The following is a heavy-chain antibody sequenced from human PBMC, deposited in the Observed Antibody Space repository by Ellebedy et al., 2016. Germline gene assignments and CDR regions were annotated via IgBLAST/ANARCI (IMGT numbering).Heavy chain of an antibody. D-gene: IGHD3-10*01. CDR2: IYAGGTT. CDR3: APLWFGELFDTFDY. V-gene: IGHV3-53*01. Sequence: GGSLRLSCVVSGFSVSSNYLSWVRQAPGKGLEWVSVIYAGGTTFYADSVKGRFTISRDNSKNILYLQMDSLRVEDTAVYYCAPLWFGELFDTFDYWGRGAQVTVSS. J-gene: IGHJ4*02. CDR1: GFSVSSNY.